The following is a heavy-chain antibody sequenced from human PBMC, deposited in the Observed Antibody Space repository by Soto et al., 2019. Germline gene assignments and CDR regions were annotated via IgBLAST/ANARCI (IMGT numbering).Heavy chain of an antibody. CDR2: IYYSGST. CDR1: GGSISSGDYL. CDR3: ARVHRQQLAFMDV. V-gene: IGHV4-61*08. D-gene: IGHD6-13*01. Sequence: SETLSLTCTVSGGSISSGDYLWSWIRQPPGKGLEWIGYIYYSGSTNYNPSLKSRVTISVDTSKNQFSLKLSSVTAADTAVYYCARVHRQQLAFMDVWGQGTTVTVSS. J-gene: IGHJ6*02.